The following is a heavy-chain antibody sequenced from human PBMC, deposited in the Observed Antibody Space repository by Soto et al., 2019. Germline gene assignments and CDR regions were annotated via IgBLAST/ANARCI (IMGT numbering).Heavy chain of an antibody. J-gene: IGHJ4*02. CDR1: GFTVSNNY. CDR2: IYRGGST. Sequence: EVQLVNSGGGLVQPGGSLRLSCAASGFTVSNNYMSWVRQAPGKGLEWVSVIYRGGSTYYADSVKDRFTISRDNSENTLYLQMSSLSAEDTAVYYCARARFGGLGAIFADYWGQGPLVNVSS. CDR3: ARARFGGLGAIFADY. V-gene: IGHV3-66*01. D-gene: IGHD3-3*01.